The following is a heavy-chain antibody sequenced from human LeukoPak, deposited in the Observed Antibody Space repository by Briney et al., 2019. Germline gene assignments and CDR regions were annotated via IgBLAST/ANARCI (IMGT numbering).Heavy chain of an antibody. V-gene: IGHV4-59*01. D-gene: IGHD3-3*01. Sequence: SETLSLTCTVSGGSISSYFWSWIRQPPGKGLEWIGYISYSGSTNYNPSLKSRVTISVDTSKNQFSLKLSSVTAADTAVYYCARDRRHSLEWSSGWFDPWGQGTLVTVSS. CDR3: ARDRRHSLEWSSGWFDP. CDR1: GGSISSYF. CDR2: ISYSGST. J-gene: IGHJ5*02.